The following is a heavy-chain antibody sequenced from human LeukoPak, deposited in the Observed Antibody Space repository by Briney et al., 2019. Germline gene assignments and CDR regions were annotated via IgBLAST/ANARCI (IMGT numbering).Heavy chain of an antibody. CDR1: GFTFSSYS. J-gene: IGHJ6*02. D-gene: IGHD1-26*01. V-gene: IGHV3-21*01. Sequence: GGSLRLSCAASGFTFSSYSMNWVRQAPGKGLEWVSSISSSSSYIYYADSVKGRFTISRDNAKNSLYLQMNSLRAEDTAVYYCARDQQWALLNAPDYYYYYGMDVWGQGTTVTVSS. CDR3: ARDQQWALLNAPDYYYYYGMDV. CDR2: ISSSSSYI.